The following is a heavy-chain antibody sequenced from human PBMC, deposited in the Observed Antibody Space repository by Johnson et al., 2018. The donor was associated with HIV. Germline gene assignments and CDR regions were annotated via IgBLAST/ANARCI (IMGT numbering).Heavy chain of an antibody. CDR2: ISDDGNNK. CDR3: ARGPILEWLSGDGFDI. J-gene: IGHJ3*02. V-gene: IGHV3-30-3*01. CDR1: GFRFSTYA. D-gene: IGHD3-3*01. Sequence: QVQLVESGGGVVQPGRSLRLSCAASGFRFSTYALHWVRQTPGKGLEWVALISDDGNNKYYADSVKGRFTISRDNSKNTLYLQMNSLRVEDTAMYYCARGPILEWLSGDGFDIWGQGTMVTVSS.